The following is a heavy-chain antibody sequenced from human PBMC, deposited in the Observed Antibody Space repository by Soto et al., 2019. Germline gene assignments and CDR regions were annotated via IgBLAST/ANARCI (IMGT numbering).Heavy chain of an antibody. J-gene: IGHJ6*03. V-gene: IGHV3-64*01. CDR1: GFTLSGYA. CDR3: ARRARPDFYYMDV. CDR2: ISSNGVGT. D-gene: IGHD6-6*01. Sequence: EVQLAESGGGLAQPGGSLRLSCAASGFTLSGYAMDWVRQAPGKGLEYVSGISSNGVGTYYANSVQGRFTISRDNSKYTVYLHMGSLRPEDMAVYYCARRARPDFYYMDVWGKGTTVTVSS.